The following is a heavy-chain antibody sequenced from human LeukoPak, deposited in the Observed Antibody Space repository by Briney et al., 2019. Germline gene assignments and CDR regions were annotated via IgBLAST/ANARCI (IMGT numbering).Heavy chain of an antibody. D-gene: IGHD3-22*01. CDR3: ARDRRHYYDSSGYHAFDY. J-gene: IGHJ4*02. CDR1: GYTFTGYY. CDR2: INPNCGGT. V-gene: IGHV1-2*02. Sequence: ASVKVSCKASGYTFTGYYMHWVRQAPGQGLEWMGWINPNCGGTNYAQKFQGRVTMTKDTSISTAYMELSRLRSDDTAVYYCARDRRHYYDSSGYHAFDYWGQGTLVTVSS.